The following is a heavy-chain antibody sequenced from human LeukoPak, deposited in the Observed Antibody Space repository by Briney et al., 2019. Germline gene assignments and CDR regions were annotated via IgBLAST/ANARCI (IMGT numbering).Heavy chain of an antibody. CDR2: IRYDGSNK. CDR1: GFIFNSHS. Sequence: PGGSLRLSCAASGFIFNSHSMNWVRQAPGKGLEWVAFIRYDGSNKYYADSVKGRFTISRDSSKNTLYLQMNSLRAEDTAVYYCAKTGDSSGIGLHWGQGTLVTVSS. CDR3: AKTGDSSGIGLH. D-gene: IGHD3-22*01. V-gene: IGHV3-30*02. J-gene: IGHJ4*02.